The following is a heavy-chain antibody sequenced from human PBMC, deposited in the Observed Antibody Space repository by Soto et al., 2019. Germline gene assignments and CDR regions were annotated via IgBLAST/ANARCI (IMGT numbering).Heavy chain of an antibody. CDR1: GFTFSTYA. J-gene: IGHJ3*02. D-gene: IGHD3-16*01. Sequence: DVQLLESGGGLVQPGGSLRLSCAASGFTFSTYALTWVLQAPGKGLEWVSSIGTHADTTYYVDSVKGRFSISRDNSKNTVYLQMSSLSAEDTAVYYCARPYVEVAVNDAFDIWGRGTMVTVS. V-gene: IGHV3-23*01. CDR3: ARPYVEVAVNDAFDI. CDR2: IGTHADTT.